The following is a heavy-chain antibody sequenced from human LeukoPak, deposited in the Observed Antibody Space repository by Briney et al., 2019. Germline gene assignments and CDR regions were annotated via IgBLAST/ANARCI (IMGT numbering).Heavy chain of an antibody. V-gene: IGHV3-23*01. CDR2: ISGSGGST. Sequence: GGSLRLSCAASGFTFSSYAMSWVRQAPGKGLEWVSAISGSGGSTYYADSVKGRFTISRDNAKNSLYLQMSSLRAEDTAVYYCARDQGELLEFDPWGQGTLVTVSS. CDR1: GFTFSSYA. CDR3: ARDQGELLEFDP. J-gene: IGHJ5*02. D-gene: IGHD1-7*01.